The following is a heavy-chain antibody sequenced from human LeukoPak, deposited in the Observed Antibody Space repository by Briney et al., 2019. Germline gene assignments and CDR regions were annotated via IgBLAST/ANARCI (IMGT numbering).Heavy chain of an antibody. V-gene: IGHV3-7*01. CDR1: GFTFSSYW. CDR2: IKQDGSEK. CDR3: ASAGSSWYWYYYGMDV. D-gene: IGHD6-13*01. J-gene: IGHJ6*02. Sequence: PGGSLRLSCAASGFTFSSYWMSWVRQAPGKGLEWVANIKQDGSEKYYVDSVKGRFTISRDNAKNSLYLQMNSLRAEDTAVCYCASAGSSWYWYYYGMDVWGQGTTVTVSS.